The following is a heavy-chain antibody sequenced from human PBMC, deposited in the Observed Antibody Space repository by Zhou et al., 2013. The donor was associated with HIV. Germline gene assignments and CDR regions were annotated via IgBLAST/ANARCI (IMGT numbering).Heavy chain of an antibody. D-gene: IGHD2-2*01. V-gene: IGHV1-18*01. Sequence: QVQLVQSGAEVKKPGASVKVSCKASGYTFTSYGISWVRQAPGQGLEWMGWISAYSGHTYYAQKFQGRATMTTDTSTNTAYLELRSLGSDDTAVYYCARDRTCSGTSCTSDFWGQGTLVTVSS. CDR3: ARDRTCSGTSCTSDF. CDR1: GYTFTSYG. J-gene: IGHJ4*02. CDR2: ISAYSGHT.